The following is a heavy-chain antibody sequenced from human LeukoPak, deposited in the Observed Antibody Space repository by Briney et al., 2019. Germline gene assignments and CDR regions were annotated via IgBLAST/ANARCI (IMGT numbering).Heavy chain of an antibody. CDR2: IYSGGST. V-gene: IGHV3-53*01. J-gene: IGHJ4*02. D-gene: IGHD4-17*01. CDR1: GFTVSSNY. Sequence: GGSLRLSCAASGFTVSSNYMSWVRQAPGKGLEWVSVIYSGGSTYYADSVKGRFTISRDNSKNTLYLQMNSLRAEDTAVYFCAKDTSDYGDSSPFDYWGQGTLVTVSS. CDR3: AKDTSDYGDSSPFDY.